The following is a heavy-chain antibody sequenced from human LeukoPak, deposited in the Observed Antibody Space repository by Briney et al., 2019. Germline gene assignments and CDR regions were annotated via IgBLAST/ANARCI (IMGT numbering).Heavy chain of an antibody. CDR1: GFTFSSYW. J-gene: IGHJ4*02. Sequence: GGSLRLSCAASGFTFSSYWMHWVRQAPGKGLEWVSSISSSSSYIYYADSVKGRFTISRDNSKNTLYLQMNSLRAEDTAVYYVACSSTPYQDENFDYWGQGTLVTVSS. V-gene: IGHV3-21*01. D-gene: IGHD2-2*01. CDR3: ACSSTPYQDENFDY. CDR2: ISSSSSYI.